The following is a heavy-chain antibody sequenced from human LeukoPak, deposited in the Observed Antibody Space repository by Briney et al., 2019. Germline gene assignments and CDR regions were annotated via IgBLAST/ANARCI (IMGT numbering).Heavy chain of an antibody. CDR2: LDTGECDT. Sequence: GEPLKISCRGSGDSFTSYWIAWVRQMHGKGLEWTGVLDTGECDTKYSPPFQGQVTISADKSITTAYLQWSNLKASDTAMYYCARRGYRGYGWDNWGQGTLVTVSS. V-gene: IGHV5-51*01. CDR3: ARRGYRGYGWDN. D-gene: IGHD5-12*01. CDR1: GDSFTSYW. J-gene: IGHJ4*02.